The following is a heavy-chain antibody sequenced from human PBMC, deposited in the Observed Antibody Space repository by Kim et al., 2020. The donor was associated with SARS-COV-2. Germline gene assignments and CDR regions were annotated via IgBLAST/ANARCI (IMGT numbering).Heavy chain of an antibody. Sequence: GGSLRLSCAASGFTFSNDWMSWVRQAPGKGLEWVGRIKSKTDGGTTEYAAHVKGSFTISRDDSKNTLYLQMNSLKTEDTAVYYCTTVRRKAITMVRGVRFGYWGQRTLVTVSS. J-gene: IGHJ4*02. CDR1: GFTFSNDW. CDR2: IKSKTDGGTT. CDR3: TTVRRKAITMVRGVRFGY. D-gene: IGHD3-10*01. V-gene: IGHV3-15*01.